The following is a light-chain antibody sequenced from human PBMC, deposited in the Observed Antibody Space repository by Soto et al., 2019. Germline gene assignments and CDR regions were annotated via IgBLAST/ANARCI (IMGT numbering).Light chain of an antibody. CDR2: DSN. CDR3: QSYGTSLSGLYV. Sequence: QSVLTQPPSVSGAPGQRVTISCTGTSSNIGAGQDVHWYRQLPGAAPKFLISDSNNRASGVPDRSSVSKSGASASLAITGLRAEDEGDYFCQSYGTSLSGLYVFGTGTKV. V-gene: IGLV1-40*01. J-gene: IGLJ1*01. CDR1: SSNIGAGQD.